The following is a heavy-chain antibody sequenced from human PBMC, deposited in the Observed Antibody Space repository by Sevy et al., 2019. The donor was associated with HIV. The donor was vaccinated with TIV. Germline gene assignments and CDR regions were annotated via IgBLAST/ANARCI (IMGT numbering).Heavy chain of an antibody. D-gene: IGHD2-15*01. J-gene: IGHJ2*01. V-gene: IGHV4-39*01. Sequence: SETLSLTCTVSGGSISSSPYYWSWIRQPPGKGLEWIGSFYDTGSAYYNPSLKSRVTISVDTSKNQFSLRLSSVTAADTALYYCARHRAYCSDGSCYSPWYFTLWGRGTLVTVSS. CDR1: GGSISSSPYY. CDR3: ARHRAYCSDGSCYSPWYFTL. CDR2: FYDTGSA.